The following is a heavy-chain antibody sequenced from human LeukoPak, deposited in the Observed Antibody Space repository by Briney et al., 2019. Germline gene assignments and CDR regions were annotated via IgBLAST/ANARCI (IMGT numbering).Heavy chain of an antibody. CDR3: ASQKNCASDY. CDR1: RFTFSNYW. J-gene: IGHJ4*02. V-gene: IGHV3-7*05. CDR2: IKQDGSEK. D-gene: IGHD1-1*01. Sequence: PGGSLRLSCAASRFTFSNYWMSWVRQAPGKGLEWLTNIKQDGSEKYYVDSVKGRFTISRNNAKNSLYLQMNSLRAEDTAVYYCASQKNCASDYWGQGTMVTVSS.